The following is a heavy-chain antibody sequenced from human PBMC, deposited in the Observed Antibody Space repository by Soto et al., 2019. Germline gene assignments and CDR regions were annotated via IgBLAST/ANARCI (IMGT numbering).Heavy chain of an antibody. Sequence: PSETLSLTCPVYGGSFSAYYWTWIRQPPGKGLEWIGEIFHSGSTNYNPSLKSRVTISVDTSKNQFSLNLSSVTAADTAVYYCARGGTHDCSGGTCFSDFYFYGMDVWGQGTTVTVSS. D-gene: IGHD2-15*01. CDR1: GGSFSAYY. V-gene: IGHV4-34*01. J-gene: IGHJ6*02. CDR3: ARGGTHDCSGGTCFSDFYFYGMDV. CDR2: IFHSGST.